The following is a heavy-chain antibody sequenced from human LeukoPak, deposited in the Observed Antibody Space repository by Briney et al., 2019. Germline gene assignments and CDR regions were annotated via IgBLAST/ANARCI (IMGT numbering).Heavy chain of an antibody. Sequence: SETLSLTCTVSGGSISSSSFHWGWIRQPPGKGLEWIGSISYSGITYYNPSLKSRLTISVDTSKNQFSLQLNSVTPEDTAVYYCARDRVAGVTAGYYMDVWGKGTTVTVSS. CDR3: ARDRVAGVTAGYYMDV. J-gene: IGHJ6*03. V-gene: IGHV4-39*07. D-gene: IGHD6-19*01. CDR2: ISYSGIT. CDR1: GGSISSSSFH.